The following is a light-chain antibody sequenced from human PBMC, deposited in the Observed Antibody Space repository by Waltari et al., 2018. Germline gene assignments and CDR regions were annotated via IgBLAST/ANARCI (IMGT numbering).Light chain of an antibody. Sequence: QSALPQPASVSGSPGQSITISCTGTRSAIGGYDYVSWYQQHPGKAPKLLIYEFTNRPSGVSNRFSGSKSGNTASLAISGLQPEDEADYYCSSYTRRNTPSSVFGTGTQVTVL. CDR2: EFT. V-gene: IGLV2-14*01. CDR3: SSYTRRNTPSSV. CDR1: RSAIGGYDY. J-gene: IGLJ1*01.